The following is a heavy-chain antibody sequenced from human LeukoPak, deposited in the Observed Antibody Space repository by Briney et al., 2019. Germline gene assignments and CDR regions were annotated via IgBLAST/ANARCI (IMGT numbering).Heavy chain of an antibody. Sequence: GGSLRLSCAASGFTFSSYSMTWVRQAPGKGLEWVSSISSSSSYIYYADSVKGRFTISRDNAKNSLYLQMNSLRAEDTAVYYCASVPASRDGYNSPDYWGQGTLVTVSS. J-gene: IGHJ4*02. CDR2: ISSSSSYI. CDR3: ASVPASRDGYNSPDY. D-gene: IGHD5-12*01. V-gene: IGHV3-21*01. CDR1: GFTFSSYS.